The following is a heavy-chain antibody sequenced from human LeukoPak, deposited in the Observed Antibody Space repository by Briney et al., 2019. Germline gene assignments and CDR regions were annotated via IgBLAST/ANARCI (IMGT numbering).Heavy chain of an antibody. V-gene: IGHV4-59*12. CDR1: GGSIKNYY. CDR3: ARGKSYYDFWSGYSHFDY. J-gene: IGHJ4*02. D-gene: IGHD3-3*01. CDR2: INDNGHS. Sequence: SETLSLTCTVSGGSIKNYYWSWIRQPPGKGLEWIAYINDNGHSGYNPSLESRVTISVDTSKNQFSLKLSSVTAADTAVYYCARGKSYYDFWSGYSHFDYWGQGTLVTVSS.